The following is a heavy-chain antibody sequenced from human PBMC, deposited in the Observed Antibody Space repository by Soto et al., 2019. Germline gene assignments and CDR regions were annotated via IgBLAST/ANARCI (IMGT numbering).Heavy chain of an antibody. V-gene: IGHV1-69*02. CDR1: GGTFSSYT. J-gene: IGHJ6*03. D-gene: IGHD3-10*01. CDR3: ASAAVSVHYYYYYMDV. CDR2: IIPILGIA. Sequence: GPSVKVSCKASGGTFSSYTISWVRQAPGQGLEWMGRIIPILGIANYAQKFQGRVTITADKSTSTAYMELSSLRSEDTAVYYCASAAVSVHYYYYYMDVWGKGTTVTVSS.